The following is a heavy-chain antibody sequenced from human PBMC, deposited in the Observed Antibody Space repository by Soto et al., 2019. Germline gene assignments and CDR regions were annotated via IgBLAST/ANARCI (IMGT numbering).Heavy chain of an antibody. D-gene: IGHD3-22*01. Sequence: PSETLSLTCAVSGGSISSSNWWSWVRQPPGKGLEWIGEIYHSGSTNYNPSLKSRVTISVDKSKNQFSLKLSSVTAADTAVYYCSRDSLYHDSSGYRPRGNFDYWGQGTLVTVSS. CDR3: SRDSLYHDSSGYRPRGNFDY. V-gene: IGHV4-4*02. CDR2: IYHSGST. CDR1: GGSISSSNW. J-gene: IGHJ4*02.